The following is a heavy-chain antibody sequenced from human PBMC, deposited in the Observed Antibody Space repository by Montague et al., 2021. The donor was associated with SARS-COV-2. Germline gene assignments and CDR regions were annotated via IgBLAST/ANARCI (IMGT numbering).Heavy chain of an antibody. CDR3: AHLIRYYDIFTGIPFDY. D-gene: IGHD3-9*01. Sequence: VKPTQTLTLTCTFSGFSLSTPNVGVGWIRQPPGKALEWVAVIYSNDEKRYSPSLRNRLTITKDTAKNQLVLSLTYVDPVDTATYYCAHLIRYYDIFTGIPFDYWGQGSQVTVSS. CDR1: GFSLSTPNVG. J-gene: IGHJ4*02. V-gene: IGHV2-5*01. CDR2: IYSNDEK.